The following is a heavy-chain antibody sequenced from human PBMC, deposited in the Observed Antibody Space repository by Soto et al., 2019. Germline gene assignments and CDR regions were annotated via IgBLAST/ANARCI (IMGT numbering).Heavy chain of an antibody. CDR2: VKSKTDGGTT. J-gene: IGHJ4*01. V-gene: IGHV3-15*07. CDR3: TTDSYITSIIVRFDY. CDR1: GFTFSNAW. D-gene: IGHD3-22*01. Sequence: SGGSLRLSCAASGFTFSNAWINWVRQTPGKGLEWVGRVKSKTDGGTTDFAALVKGRFAISRDDSKNMVYLEMNSLKTEDTAIYYCTTDSYITSIIVRFDYWGHGTLVTVSS.